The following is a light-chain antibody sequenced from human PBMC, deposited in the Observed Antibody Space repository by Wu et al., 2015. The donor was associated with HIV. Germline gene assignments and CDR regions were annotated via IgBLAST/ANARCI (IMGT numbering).Light chain of an antibody. CDR1: QSVSTTY. V-gene: IGKV3-20*01. CDR2: GAS. Sequence: LVLTQSPGTLSLSPGERATLSCRASQSVSTTYLAWYQQKPGQAPRLLISGASRRATGIPDRFSGSGSGTDFTLTISRLEPEDFAVYYCQQYGSSPSITFGQGTRLEIK. CDR3: QQYGSSPSIT. J-gene: IGKJ5*01.